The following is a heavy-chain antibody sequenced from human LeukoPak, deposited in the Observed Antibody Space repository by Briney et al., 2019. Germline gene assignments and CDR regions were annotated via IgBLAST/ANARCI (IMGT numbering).Heavy chain of an antibody. CDR2: ISYDGSNK. CDR3: ARDSSLWFGELFR. Sequence: GGSLRLSCAASGFTFSSYAMHWVRQAPGKGLEWVAVISYDGSNKYYAVYVKGRFTIYRDNSKNTLYLQMNSLRDEDTAVYYCARDSSLWFGELFRWGQGTLVTVSS. D-gene: IGHD3-10*01. V-gene: IGHV3-30-3*01. J-gene: IGHJ4*02. CDR1: GFTFSSYA.